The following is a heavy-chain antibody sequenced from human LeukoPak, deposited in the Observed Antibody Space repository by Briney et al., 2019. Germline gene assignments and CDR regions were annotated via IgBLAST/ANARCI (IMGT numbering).Heavy chain of an antibody. Sequence: KPSETLSLTCSVSGGFISSNYWSWIRQPPGKGLEWIGYIYYSGSTNYNPSLKSRVTISVDTSKNQFSLKLSSVTAADTAVYYCARQPSGYDILTAYTFGPDYFDYWGQGTLVTVSS. J-gene: IGHJ4*02. CDR1: GGFISSNY. V-gene: IGHV4-59*08. CDR3: ARQPSGYDILTAYTFGPDYFDY. CDR2: IYYSGST. D-gene: IGHD3-9*01.